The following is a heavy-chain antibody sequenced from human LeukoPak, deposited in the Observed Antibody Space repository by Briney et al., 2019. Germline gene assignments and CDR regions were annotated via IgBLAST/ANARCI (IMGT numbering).Heavy chain of an antibody. V-gene: IGHV3-7*03. Sequence: PGGSLRLSCAASGFTFSYHWMTWVRQAPGKGLEWVANIKNDGAVKNYVDSVKGRFTISRDNAKNSLYLQMNSLRAEDTAVYYCARHGRAAFDIWGQGTMVTVSS. CDR3: ARHGRAAFDI. J-gene: IGHJ3*02. D-gene: IGHD2-15*01. CDR2: IKNDGAVK. CDR1: GFTFSYHW.